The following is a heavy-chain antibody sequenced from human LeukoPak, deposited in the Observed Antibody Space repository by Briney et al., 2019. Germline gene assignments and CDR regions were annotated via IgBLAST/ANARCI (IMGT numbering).Heavy chain of an antibody. Sequence: GGSLRLSCAASGFTFSDYYMSWIRQPPGKGLEWVSYISISGNTKSYAHSVRVRFTFSRDNAKNTLFRQMNSLRAEDTAVYYCARGALTYYYDYWGQGTQVAVSS. CDR3: ARGALTYYYDY. J-gene: IGHJ4*02. CDR2: ISISGNTK. D-gene: IGHD4/OR15-4a*01. CDR1: GFTFSDYY. V-gene: IGHV3-11*01.